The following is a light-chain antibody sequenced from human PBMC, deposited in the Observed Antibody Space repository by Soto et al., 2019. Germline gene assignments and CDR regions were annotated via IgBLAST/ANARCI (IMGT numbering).Light chain of an antibody. Sequence: EVVLTQSPATLSLSPGERGTLSCRASLNISRYLAWYQQKPGQAPRLLIYDASDRAAGVPSRFRGSGSGTDFTLTISSLEAEDVATYYCLQDYNYPWTFGQGTKVEIK. J-gene: IGKJ1*01. V-gene: IGKV3-11*01. CDR3: LQDYNYPWT. CDR2: DAS. CDR1: LNISRY.